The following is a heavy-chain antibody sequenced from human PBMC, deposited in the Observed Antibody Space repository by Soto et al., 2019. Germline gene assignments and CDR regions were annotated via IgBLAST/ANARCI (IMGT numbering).Heavy chain of an antibody. CDR3: ASQPRYSYADS. D-gene: IGHD5-18*01. Sequence: QVQLMQSGPEVKEPGASVKLSCKASGYTFSNYGLSWVRQAPGQGLEWMGWISGHNGNTIYAQKLQDRVTMNTDTSTRTAYMELRSLRSDDTAVYYCASQPRYSYADSWGPGTLVTVSS. CDR2: ISGHNGNT. J-gene: IGHJ4*02. CDR1: GYTFSNYG. V-gene: IGHV1-18*01.